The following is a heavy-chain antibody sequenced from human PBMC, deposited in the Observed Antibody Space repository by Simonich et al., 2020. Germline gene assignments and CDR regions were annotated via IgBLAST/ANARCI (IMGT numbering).Heavy chain of an antibody. D-gene: IGHD6-6*01. CDR3: ARDLYSSSSAFDI. V-gene: IGHV3-48*03. CDR2: ISSSGSTI. J-gene: IGHJ3*02. CDR1: GFTFSSYE. Sequence: EVQLVESGGGLVQPGGSLRLSCAASGFTFSSYEMNWVRQAPGNGLVWGSYISSSGSTIYYADSVKGRFTISRDNAKNSLYLQMNSLRAEDTAVYYCARDLYSSSSAFDIWGQGTMVTVSS.